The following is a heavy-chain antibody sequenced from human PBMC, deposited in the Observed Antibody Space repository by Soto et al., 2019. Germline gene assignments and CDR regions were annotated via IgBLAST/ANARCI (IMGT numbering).Heavy chain of an antibody. CDR3: ARTAAAGKYYYGMDG. CDR2: IYPGDSDT. V-gene: IGHV5-51*01. J-gene: IGHJ6*02. Sequence: PAESLKISCKGSGYSFTSYWIGWVRQMPGKGLEWMGIIYPGDSDTRYSPSFQGQVTISADKSISTAYLQWSSLKASDTAMYYCARTAAAGKYYYGMDGWGQGTTVTVSS. CDR1: GYSFTSYW. D-gene: IGHD6-13*01.